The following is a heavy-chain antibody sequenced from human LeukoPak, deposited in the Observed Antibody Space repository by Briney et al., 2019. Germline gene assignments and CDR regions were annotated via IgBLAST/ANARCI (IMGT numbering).Heavy chain of an antibody. V-gene: IGHV5-10-1*01. CDR2: IDPSDSYT. D-gene: IGHD5-12*01. CDR3: ARGGKSAYGWFDP. J-gene: IGHJ5*02. Sequence: GESLKISCKGTGYSFPSYWISWVRQMPGKGLEWMGTIDPSDSYTNYSPSFQGHVTISADKSISTAYLQWSSLKASDTAMYYCARGGKSAYGWFDPWGQGALVTVSS. CDR1: GYSFPSYW.